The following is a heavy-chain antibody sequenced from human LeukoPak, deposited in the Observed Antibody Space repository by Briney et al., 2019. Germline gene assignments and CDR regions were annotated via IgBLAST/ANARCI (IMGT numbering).Heavy chain of an antibody. Sequence: GGSLSLSCAASGFTFSDYAMHWVRQAPGKGLEFVSAITNNGGSTYYANSVKGRFTISRDNSKNTLFLQMGSLRAEDLAVYYCVTDGAGYNYDYWGQGTLVTVSS. J-gene: IGHJ4*02. D-gene: IGHD5-24*01. V-gene: IGHV3-64*01. CDR1: GFTFSDYA. CDR2: ITNNGGST. CDR3: VTDGAGYNYDY.